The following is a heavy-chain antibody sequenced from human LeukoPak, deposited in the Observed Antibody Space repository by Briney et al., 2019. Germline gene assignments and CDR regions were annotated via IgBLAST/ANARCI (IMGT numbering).Heavy chain of an antibody. CDR3: ARGVGNYRYYFDF. CDR1: GLTFSSYA. J-gene: IGHJ4*02. V-gene: IGHV3-21*01. Sequence: GGSLRLSCAASGLTFSSYAMNWIRQAPGKGLEWVSSISSSGAYIYYADLVEGRFTISRDNGKNSLYLQMNSLRAEDTAVYYCARGVGNYRYYFDFWGQGTLVTVSS. CDR2: ISSSGAYI. D-gene: IGHD3-22*01.